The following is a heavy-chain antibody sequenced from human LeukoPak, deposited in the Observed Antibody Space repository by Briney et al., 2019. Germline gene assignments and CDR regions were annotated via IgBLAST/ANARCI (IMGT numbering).Heavy chain of an antibody. Sequence: GGSLRLSCVASGFTFSSFQMNWVRQAPGKGLEWVSYISSSGSIMFYADPVKGRFTISRDNAKNSLYLHMNSLRAEDTAVYYCARTPTYYDILTDYPYYFDYWGQGTLVTVSS. CDR3: ARTPTYYDILTDYPYYFDY. J-gene: IGHJ4*02. CDR2: ISSSGSIM. CDR1: GFTFSSFQ. V-gene: IGHV3-48*03. D-gene: IGHD3-9*01.